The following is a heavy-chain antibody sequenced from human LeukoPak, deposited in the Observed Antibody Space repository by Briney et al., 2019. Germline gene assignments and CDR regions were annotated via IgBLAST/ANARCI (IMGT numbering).Heavy chain of an antibody. J-gene: IGHJ3*02. CDR3: ARVGYCSSTSCYAHAFDI. CDR2: IYSGGST. V-gene: IGHV3-53*01. CDR1: GFTVSSNY. D-gene: IGHD2-2*01. Sequence: GGSLRLSCAASGFTVSSNYMSWVRQAPGKGLEWVSVIYSGGSTYYADSVKGRFTISRDNSKNTLYLQMNSLRAEDTAVYYCARVGYCSSTSCYAHAFDIWGQGTMVTVSS.